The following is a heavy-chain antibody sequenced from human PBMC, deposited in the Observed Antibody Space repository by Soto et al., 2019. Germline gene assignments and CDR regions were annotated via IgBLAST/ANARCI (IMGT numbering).Heavy chain of an antibody. V-gene: IGHV3-15*07. CDR3: ATVPCSSGPT. CDR1: RFNFSAAW. CDR2: IKPKSEGETA. D-gene: IGHD6-19*01. J-gene: IGHJ4*02. Sequence: EMHLVQSGGGLVKPGGSLRLSCVASRFNFSAAWLNWIRQAPGKGLEWVGRIKPKSEGETADYTAPVRGRFTISRDDSQHTLHLQMDSLKAEDTAVYYCATVPCSSGPTWGLGVLVTVSS.